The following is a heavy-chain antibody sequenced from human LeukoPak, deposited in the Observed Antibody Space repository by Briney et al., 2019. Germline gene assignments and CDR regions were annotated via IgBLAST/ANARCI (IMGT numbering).Heavy chain of an antibody. J-gene: IGHJ3*02. CDR3: ARQLLWFGELPNAFDI. CDR2: IYYSGST. V-gene: IGHV4-39*01. Sequence: SETLSLTCTVSGGSISSSSYYWGWIRQPPGKGLEWIGSIYYSGSTYYNPSLKSRVTISVDTSKNQFSLKLSSVTAADTAVYYCARQLLWFGELPNAFDIWGQGTMVTVSS. D-gene: IGHD3-10*01. CDR1: GGSISSSSYY.